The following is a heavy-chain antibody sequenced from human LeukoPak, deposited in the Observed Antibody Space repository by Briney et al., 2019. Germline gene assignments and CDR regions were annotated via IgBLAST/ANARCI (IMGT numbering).Heavy chain of an antibody. D-gene: IGHD5-24*01. J-gene: IGHJ4*02. Sequence: PGGSLRLSCAASGFTFSSYGMHWVRQAPGKGLEWVAVIWYGGSNKYYADSVKGRFTISRDNSKNTLYLQMNSLRAEDTAVYYCARDMTEMATITPFDYWGQGTLVTVSS. V-gene: IGHV3-33*01. CDR1: GFTFSSYG. CDR2: IWYGGSNK. CDR3: ARDMTEMATITPFDY.